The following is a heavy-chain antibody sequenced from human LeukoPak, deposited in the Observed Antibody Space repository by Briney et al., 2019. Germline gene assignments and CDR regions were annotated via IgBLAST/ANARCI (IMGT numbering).Heavy chain of an antibody. Sequence: SVKVSCKASGGTFSSYAISWVRQAPGQGLEWMGGIIPIFGTANYAQRFQGRVTITADESTSTAYMELSSLRSEDTAVYYCATSYVLMVYATNYYGMDVWGQGTTVTVSS. V-gene: IGHV1-69*01. CDR2: IIPIFGTA. CDR3: ATSYVLMVYATNYYGMDV. CDR1: GGTFSSYA. D-gene: IGHD2-8*01. J-gene: IGHJ6*02.